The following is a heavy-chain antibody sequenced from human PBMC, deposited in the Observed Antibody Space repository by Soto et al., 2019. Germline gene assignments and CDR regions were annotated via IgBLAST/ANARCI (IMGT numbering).Heavy chain of an antibody. Sequence: QVQLVESGGGVVHPGGSLRLSGEAPGFPFGGYGMHWVRRAPGKGLEWVAVISYDGSNKYYADSVKGRFTISRDNSASTLYLQMNSLRPEDTALYYCVGGQYYFDYRGQGTLVTVSP. D-gene: IGHD3-10*01. J-gene: IGHJ4*02. CDR3: VGGQYYFDY. V-gene: IGHV3-30*03. CDR1: GFPFGGYG. CDR2: ISYDGSNK.